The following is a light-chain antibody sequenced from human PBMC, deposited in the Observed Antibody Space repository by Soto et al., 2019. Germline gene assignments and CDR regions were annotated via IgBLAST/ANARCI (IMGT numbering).Light chain of an antibody. Sequence: EIVMTQSPATLSVYPGDRATLSCRASQSVTSNLAWYQQKPGQAPRLLIYGASTRATGIPARFSGSGSGTEFTLTISSLRSEDFAVYYCQQYNDWPPLTFGGGTKVEIK. CDR3: QQYNDWPPLT. CDR2: GAS. J-gene: IGKJ4*01. V-gene: IGKV3-15*01. CDR1: QSVTSN.